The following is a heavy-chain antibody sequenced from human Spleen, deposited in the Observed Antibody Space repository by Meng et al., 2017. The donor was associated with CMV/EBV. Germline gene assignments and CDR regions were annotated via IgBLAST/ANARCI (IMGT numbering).Heavy chain of an antibody. Sequence: GGSLRLSCAASGFTFSSYSMNWVRQAPGKGLEWVSSISSSSSYIYYADSVKGRFTISRDNAKNSLYLQMNSLRAEDTAVYYCARHPPGMGAFDIWGQGTKVTVSS. CDR3: ARHPPGMGAFDI. J-gene: IGHJ3*02. CDR1: GFTFSSYS. D-gene: IGHD3-10*01. V-gene: IGHV3-21*01. CDR2: ISSSSSYI.